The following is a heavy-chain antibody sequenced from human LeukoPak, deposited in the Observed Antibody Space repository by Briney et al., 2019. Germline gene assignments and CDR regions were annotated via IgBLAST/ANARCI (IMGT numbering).Heavy chain of an antibody. CDR2: IKHGGGA. V-gene: IGHV4-34*01. CDR3: ARGPHYYGDYIRYFPDAFHV. CDR1: GASFSEYV. D-gene: IGHD4-17*01. Sequence: SEILSLTCGVSGASFSEYVWNWVRQSPAEGLEWIGEIKHGGGATYNPSLMGRVTISADTSKNQFSLKLSSVTAADTAVYFCARGPHYYGDYIRYFPDAFHVWGRGTVVSVSS. J-gene: IGHJ3*01.